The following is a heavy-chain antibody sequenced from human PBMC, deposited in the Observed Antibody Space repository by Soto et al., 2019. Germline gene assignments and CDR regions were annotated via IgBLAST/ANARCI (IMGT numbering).Heavy chain of an antibody. J-gene: IGHJ3*01. CDR1: GFIFADSA. Sequence: GGSLRLSWAAAGFIFADSAFHWVRQASGKGLEWVGRIRGKADSYTTSYAASVKGRFIISRDDSDNTAYLQMNNLKTEDTALYYRTREAQTAPTDDAFDVFGQRTMLTFSS. V-gene: IGHV3-73*01. CDR2: IRGKADSYTT. CDR3: TREAQTAPTDDAFDV.